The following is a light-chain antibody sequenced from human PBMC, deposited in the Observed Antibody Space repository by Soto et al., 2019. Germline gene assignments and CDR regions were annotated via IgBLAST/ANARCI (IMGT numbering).Light chain of an antibody. Sequence: SYELTQPPSVSVAPGETAGITCGGNDIGSKSVHWYQQKPGQAPVLVIYFDNDRPSGIPERFSGSNSGNTATLTISRVEAGDEADYYWQVWDDSSDHPYVFGAGTKLTVL. V-gene: IGLV3-21*04. J-gene: IGLJ1*01. CDR1: DIGSKS. CDR3: QVWDDSSDHPYV. CDR2: FDN.